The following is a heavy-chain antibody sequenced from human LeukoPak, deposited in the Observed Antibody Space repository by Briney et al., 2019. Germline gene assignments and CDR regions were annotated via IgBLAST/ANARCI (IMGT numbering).Heavy chain of an antibody. D-gene: IGHD3-16*01. CDR2: MYYSGST. J-gene: IGHJ3*02. V-gene: IGHV4-59*01. CDR3: ARVGGAPLGAFDI. CDR1: GGSINSYY. Sequence: SETLSLTCSVSGGSINSYYWSWIRQPPGKGLEWIGYMYYSGSTNYNPSLKSRVTISKDMSKNRFSLRLTSMTAADTAVYYCARVGGAPLGAFDIWGQGTMVTVSS.